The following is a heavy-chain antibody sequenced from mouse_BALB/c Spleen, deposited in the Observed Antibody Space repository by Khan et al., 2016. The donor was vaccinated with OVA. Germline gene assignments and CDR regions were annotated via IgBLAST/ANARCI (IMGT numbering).Heavy chain of an antibody. J-gene: IGHJ3*01. V-gene: IGHV5-6*01. Sequence: EVELVESGGDLVKPGGSLRLSCAASGFTFSAYGMAWVRQAPDKRLEWVATINSDGGYTYYPDTVTGRFTISRNNAANTLSLQMSSLKSEDTAIYYCASHLTGSFAYWGQGTLVTVSA. CDR3: ASHLTGSFAY. CDR1: GFTFSAYG. CDR2: INSDGGYT. D-gene: IGHD4-1*01.